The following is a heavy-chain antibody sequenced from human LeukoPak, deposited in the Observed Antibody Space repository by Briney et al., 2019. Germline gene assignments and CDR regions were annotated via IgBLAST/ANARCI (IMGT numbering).Heavy chain of an antibody. J-gene: IGHJ5*02. CDR3: AREDRQQLDRRGWFDP. V-gene: IGHV1-2*02. CDR2: INPKSGGT. Sequence: ASVKVSCKASGYTFTGYFIHWVRQVPGQGLEWMGWINPKSGGTNYAQKFQGRVTMTGDTSISTAYMELSRLRSDDTAVDYCAREDRQQLDRRGWFDPWGQGTLVTVSS. CDR1: GYTFTGYF. D-gene: IGHD6-13*01.